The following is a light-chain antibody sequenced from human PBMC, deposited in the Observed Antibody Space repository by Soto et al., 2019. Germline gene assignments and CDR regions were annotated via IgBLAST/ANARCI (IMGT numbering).Light chain of an antibody. CDR3: GAWDNSLTGGV. CDR1: SSNIGNNY. CDR2: ENY. J-gene: IGLJ2*01. Sequence: QSALTQPPSVSAAPGQKVTISCSGSSSNIGNNYVSWYQQLPGAAPKLLIYENYERPSGIPDRFSGSKSGTSATLDITGLQTGDEADYYCGAWDNSLTGGVFGGGTQLTVL. V-gene: IGLV1-51*02.